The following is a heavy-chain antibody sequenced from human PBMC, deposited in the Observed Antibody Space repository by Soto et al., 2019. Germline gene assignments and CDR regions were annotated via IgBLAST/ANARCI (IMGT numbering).Heavy chain of an antibody. Sequence: GESLKISCKGPGYSFNRYLITWVRQMPGKGLEWMGRIDPSDSYTKYSPSFQGHVTVSADESISTAYLQWSTLKASDTAMYYCARVLGYCSSTTCGWVDVWGQGTSVTVSS. J-gene: IGHJ6*02. CDR1: GYSFNRYL. V-gene: IGHV5-10-1*01. D-gene: IGHD2-2*01. CDR2: IDPSDSYT. CDR3: ARVLGYCSSTTCGWVDV.